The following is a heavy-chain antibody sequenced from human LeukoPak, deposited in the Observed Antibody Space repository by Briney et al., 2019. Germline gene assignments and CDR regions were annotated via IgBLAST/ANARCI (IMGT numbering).Heavy chain of an antibody. CDR1: GGSISSGGYS. V-gene: IGHV4-30-2*01. Sequence: SETLSLTCAVPGGSISSGGYSWSWIRQPPGKGLEWIGYIYHSGSTYYNPSLKSRVTISVDRSKNQFSLKLSSVTAADTAVYYCARMILWFGEPNWFDPWGQGTPVTVSS. CDR3: ARMILWFGEPNWFDP. J-gene: IGHJ5*02. D-gene: IGHD3-10*01. CDR2: IYHSGST.